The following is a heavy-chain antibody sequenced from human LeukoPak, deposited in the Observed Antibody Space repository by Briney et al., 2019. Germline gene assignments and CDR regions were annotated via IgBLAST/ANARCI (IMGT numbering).Heavy chain of an antibody. CDR2: IYYTGST. CDR3: ARDSCTNGVCYIDY. CDR1: GDSISSSNCY. Sequence: SETLSLTCTVSGDSISSSNCYWGWIRQPPGKGLEWMGCIYYTGSTYDNPSLKSRVTLSVDTAKNQFSLKLSSVTAADTAIYYCARDSCTNGVCYIDYWGQGTLVTVSS. J-gene: IGHJ4*02. D-gene: IGHD2-8*01. V-gene: IGHV4-39*07.